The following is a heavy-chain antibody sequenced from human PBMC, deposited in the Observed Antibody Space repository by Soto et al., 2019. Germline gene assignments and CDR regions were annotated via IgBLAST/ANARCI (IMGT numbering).Heavy chain of an antibody. CDR1: DGSISSSSYY. CDR3: ARHIYRSGGSCTHCYYYGLDV. CDR2: IYYSGST. V-gene: IGHV4-39*01. Sequence: SETLSLTCTVSDGSISSSSYYWGWIRQPPGKGLEWIGSIYYSGSTYYNPSLKSRVTISVDTSKTQFSLKLSSVTAADTAVYYCARHIYRSGGSCTHCYYYGLDVWGQGTTVTVSS. D-gene: IGHD2-15*01. J-gene: IGHJ6*02.